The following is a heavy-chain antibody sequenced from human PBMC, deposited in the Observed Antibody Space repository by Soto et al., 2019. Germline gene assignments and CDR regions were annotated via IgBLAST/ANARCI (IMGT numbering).Heavy chain of an antibody. CDR1: GGSISSSY. V-gene: IGHV4-59*12. CDR2: IYYSGST. CDR3: ARDLSEYSSLRWVFDY. D-gene: IGHD6-6*01. Sequence: SETLSLTRTASGGSISSSYGSWIWQPPGKGLEWIGYIYYSGSTNYNPSLKSRVTISVDTSKNQFSLKLSSVTAADTAVYYCARDLSEYSSLRWVFDYWGQGTLVTVSS. J-gene: IGHJ4*02.